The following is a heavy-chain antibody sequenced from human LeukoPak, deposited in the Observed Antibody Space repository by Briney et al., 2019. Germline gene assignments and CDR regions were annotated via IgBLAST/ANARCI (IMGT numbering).Heavy chain of an antibody. J-gene: IGHJ6*03. CDR1: GYTFSNYN. CDR3: ATTSPPGDYYYYYMDV. Sequence: RASVKVSCKASGYTFSNYNIHWLRQAPGQGLEWMGIVNPSGGSTSYAQKFQGRVTMTRDMSTSTVYMELSSLRSEDTAVYYCATTSPPGDYYYYYMDVWGKGTTVTVSS. CDR2: VNPSGGST. V-gene: IGHV1-46*01.